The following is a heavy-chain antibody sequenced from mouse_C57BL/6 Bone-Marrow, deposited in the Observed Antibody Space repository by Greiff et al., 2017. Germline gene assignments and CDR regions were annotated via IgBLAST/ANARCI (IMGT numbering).Heavy chain of an antibody. V-gene: IGHV1-9*01. CDR3: ARGPCDDYGSSHWYFDV. CDR2: ILPGSGNT. D-gene: IGHD1-1*01. J-gene: IGHJ1*03. CDR1: GYTFTGYW. Sequence: VQLQQSGAELMKPGASVKLSCKATGYTFTGYWIEWVKQRPGHGLEWIGEILPGSGNTNYNEKFKGKDTFTADTSSNTAYMQLSSLTTEDSAIYYCARGPCDDYGSSHWYFDVWGTGTTGTVSS.